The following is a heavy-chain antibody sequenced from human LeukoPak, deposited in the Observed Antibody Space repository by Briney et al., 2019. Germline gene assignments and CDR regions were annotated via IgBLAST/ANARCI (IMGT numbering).Heavy chain of an antibody. J-gene: IGHJ4*02. CDR1: GYRFTHYY. D-gene: IGHD3-10*01. Sequence: ASVKVSCKPSGYRFTHYYINCVRQAPGQGLEWMGWISTNNGVTLYEQKFQGSVTMTRDTSITTPYMEVNSLRSDDTAVFFCARYSINYGPWFPDFWGQGTLVTVSS. CDR2: ISTNNGVT. V-gene: IGHV1-2*02. CDR3: ARYSINYGPWFPDF.